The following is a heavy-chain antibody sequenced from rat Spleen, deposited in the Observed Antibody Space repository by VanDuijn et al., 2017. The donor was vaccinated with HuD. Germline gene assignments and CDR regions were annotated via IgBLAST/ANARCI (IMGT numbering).Heavy chain of an antibody. Sequence: QVQLKESGPGLVQPSQTLSLTCTVSGFSLSSNGVSWVRQPPGKGLEWIAAISSGGDTYYSSALKSRLSISRDTSKSQVFLKMNSRQTDDTAIYFCTTGGLPGTEWSAYWGQGTLVTVSS. CDR3: TTGGLPGTEWSAY. CDR1: GFSLSSNG. V-gene: IGHV2S12*01. CDR2: ISSGGDT. J-gene: IGHJ3*01. D-gene: IGHD1-4*01.